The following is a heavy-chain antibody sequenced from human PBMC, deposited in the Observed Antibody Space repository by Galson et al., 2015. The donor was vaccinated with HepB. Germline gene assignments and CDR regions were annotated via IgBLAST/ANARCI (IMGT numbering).Heavy chain of an antibody. V-gene: IGHV3-23*01. CDR1: GLTFTNFA. CDR3: AKEGLGAYFDY. Sequence: SLRLSCAASGLTFTNFAINWVRQAPGKGLEWLSTVRHNSGGTYYADPEKGRFTISSDNSKNTLYLQMNNLRAEDTALYYCAKEGLGAYFDYWGQGTLVTVSS. J-gene: IGHJ4*02. CDR2: VRHNSGGT.